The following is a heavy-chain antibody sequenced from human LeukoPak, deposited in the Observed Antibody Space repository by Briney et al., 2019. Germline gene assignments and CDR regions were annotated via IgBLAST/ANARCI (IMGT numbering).Heavy chain of an antibody. Sequence: PGGSLRLSCAASGFTFSSYAMSWVRQAPGKGLEWVSAISGSGGSTYYADSVKGRFTISRDNSKNTLSLQMNSLRADDTAVYYCAREGDVAVAPAVQGRALDVWGQGTMVTVSS. D-gene: IGHD2-2*01. CDR3: AREGDVAVAPAVQGRALDV. V-gene: IGHV3-23*01. J-gene: IGHJ3*01. CDR2: ISGSGGST. CDR1: GFTFSSYA.